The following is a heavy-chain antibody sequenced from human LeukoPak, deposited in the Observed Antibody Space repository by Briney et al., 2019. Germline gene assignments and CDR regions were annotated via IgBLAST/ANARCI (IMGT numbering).Heavy chain of an antibody. Sequence: GGSLRLSCAASGFTFDDYAMHWVRHAPGKGLEWVSLISGDGGSTYYADSVKGRFTISRDNSKNSLYLQMNSLRTEDTALYYCANRVVVTVHDAFDIWGQGTMVTVSS. V-gene: IGHV3-43*02. CDR1: GFTFDDYA. CDR3: ANRVVVTVHDAFDI. J-gene: IGHJ3*02. D-gene: IGHD2-21*02. CDR2: ISGDGGST.